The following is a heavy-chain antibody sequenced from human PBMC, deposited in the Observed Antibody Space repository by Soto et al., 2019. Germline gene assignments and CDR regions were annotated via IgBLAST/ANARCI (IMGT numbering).Heavy chain of an antibody. V-gene: IGHV3-21*01. D-gene: IGHD6-19*01. J-gene: IGHJ4*02. CDR2: ISSSSSYI. Sequence: PGGSLRLSCAASGFTFSSYSMNWVRQAPGKGLEWVSSISSSSSYIYYADSVKGRFTISRDNAKNSLYLQMNSLRAEDTAVYYCARVPKRGPIAVAGTNYWGQGTLVTVSS. CDR1: GFTFSSYS. CDR3: ARVPKRGPIAVAGTNY.